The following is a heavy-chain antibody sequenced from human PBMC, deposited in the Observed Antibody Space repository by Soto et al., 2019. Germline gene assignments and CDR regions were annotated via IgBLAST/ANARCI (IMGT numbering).Heavy chain of an antibody. V-gene: IGHV4-39*01. CDR2: IYYSGST. D-gene: IGHD3-10*01. CDR3: AVYMVRGVIMEDY. J-gene: IGHJ4*02. CDR1: GGSISSSSYY. Sequence: QLQLQESGPGLVKPSETLSLTCTVSGGSISSSSYYWGWIRQPPGKGLEWIGSIYYSGSTYYNPSLKSRVTISVQTSMNQSSLNLSSVTAGDTAVDYCAVYMVRGVIMEDYWSQGILVIVSS.